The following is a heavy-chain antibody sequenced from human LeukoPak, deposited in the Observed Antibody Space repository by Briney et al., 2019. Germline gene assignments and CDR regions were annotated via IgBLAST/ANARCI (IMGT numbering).Heavy chain of an antibody. Sequence: SETLSPTCTVSGYSISSGYYSGWIRQPPGKGLEWVGSIYHSGSTYYNPSLKSRVTISVDTSKNQFSLKLSSVTAADTAVYYCARLIFGGDPNDAFDIWGQGTMVTVSS. J-gene: IGHJ3*02. CDR2: IYHSGST. CDR1: GYSISSGYY. V-gene: IGHV4-38-2*02. D-gene: IGHD2-21*02. CDR3: ARLIFGGDPNDAFDI.